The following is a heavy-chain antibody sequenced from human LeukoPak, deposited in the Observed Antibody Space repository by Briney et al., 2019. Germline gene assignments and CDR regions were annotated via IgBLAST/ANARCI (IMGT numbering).Heavy chain of an antibody. V-gene: IGHV3-74*01. D-gene: IGHD1-14*01. J-gene: IGHJ5*02. CDR1: GFTFSSNW. Sequence: PGGSLRLSCAASGFTFSSNWMHWVRQGPGKGLVWVSRINPDGSRTDYAESVKGRFTIPRDNAKNTPSLEMNSLGDEDTAVYYCSREFNGRNDLWGQGTLVTVSS. CDR3: SREFNGRNDL. CDR2: INPDGSRT.